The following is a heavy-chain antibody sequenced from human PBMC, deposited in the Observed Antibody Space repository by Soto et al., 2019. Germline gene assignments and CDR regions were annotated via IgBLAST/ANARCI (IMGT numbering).Heavy chain of an antibody. CDR2: ISSTGNTI. D-gene: IGHD3-3*01. CDR1: GFTFSGDQ. V-gene: IGHV3-48*03. J-gene: IGHJ3*02. Sequence: PGGSLRLSCAASGFTFSGDQMNWVRQAAEKRLEWVSYISSTGNTIYYEDSVKGRFTISRDNAKNSLYLQMRSLSAGDTALYYCARSLGVHDAFDIWGQGTMVTVSS. CDR3: ARSLGVHDAFDI.